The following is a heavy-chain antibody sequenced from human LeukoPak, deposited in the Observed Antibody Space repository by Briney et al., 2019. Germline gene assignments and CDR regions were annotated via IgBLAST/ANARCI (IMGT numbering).Heavy chain of an antibody. CDR3: ARAATEDY. D-gene: IGHD5-12*01. CDR1: GFPVSSHY. J-gene: IGHJ4*02. Sequence: GGSLRLSCAACGFPVSSHYMIGVRQATGKGREWVSVIYSGGSTYYADSVKGRFTISRDNSKNTLYLQMNSLRAEDTAVYYCARAATEDYWGQGTLVTVSS. CDR2: IYSGGST. V-gene: IGHV3-66*01.